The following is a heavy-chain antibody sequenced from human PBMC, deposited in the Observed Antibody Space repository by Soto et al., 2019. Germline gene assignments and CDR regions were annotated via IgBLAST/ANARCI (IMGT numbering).Heavy chain of an antibody. CDR2: VYYSGST. Sequence: SETLSLTCTVSGGSVSSSSYYWGWVRQPPGKGLEWIGSVYYSGSTYYNPSLESRVTISVDKSKNQFSLKLMSLSAADTAVYLCGRLYALSTTSDTFDSWGQGTLVTVSS. V-gene: IGHV4-39*01. CDR3: GRLYALSTTSDTFDS. CDR1: GGSVSSSSYY. J-gene: IGHJ4*02. D-gene: IGHD2-8*01.